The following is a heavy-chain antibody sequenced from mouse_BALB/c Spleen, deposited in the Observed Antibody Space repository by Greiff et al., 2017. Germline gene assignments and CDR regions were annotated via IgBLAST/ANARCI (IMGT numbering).Heavy chain of an antibody. D-gene: IGHD2-4*01. CDR2: ISSGGSYT. Sequence: EVKVVESGGDLVKPGGSLKLSCAASGFTFSSYGMSWVRQTPDKRLEWVATISSGGSYTYYPDSVKGRFTISRDNAKNTLYLQMSSLKSEDTAMYYCAREESYYDYDRAWFAYWGQGTLVTVSA. V-gene: IGHV5-6*01. CDR1: GFTFSSYG. J-gene: IGHJ3*01. CDR3: AREESYYDYDRAWFAY.